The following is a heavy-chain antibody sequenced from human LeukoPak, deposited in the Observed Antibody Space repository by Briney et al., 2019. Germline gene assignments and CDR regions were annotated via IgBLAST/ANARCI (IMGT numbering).Heavy chain of an antibody. Sequence: GASVKVPCKASGYTFTGYYMHWVRQAPEQGLEWMGWINPNSGGTNYAQKFQGRVTMTRDTSISTAYMELSRLRSDDTAVYYCARGVAVAGTADYWGQGTLVTVSS. V-gene: IGHV1-2*02. J-gene: IGHJ4*02. CDR2: INPNSGGT. D-gene: IGHD6-19*01. CDR3: ARGVAVAGTADY. CDR1: GYTFTGYY.